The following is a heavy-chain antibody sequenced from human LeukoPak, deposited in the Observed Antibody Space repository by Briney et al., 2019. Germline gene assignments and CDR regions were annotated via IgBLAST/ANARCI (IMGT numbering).Heavy chain of an antibody. Sequence: PSETLSLTCTVSGGSISIYYWSWIRQPPGKGLEWIGYIYYSGSTNYNPSLKSRVTISVDTSKNQFSLKLSSVTAADTAVYYCARHKQQLAVFDAFDIWGQGTMVTVSS. D-gene: IGHD6-13*01. V-gene: IGHV4-59*08. CDR3: ARHKQQLAVFDAFDI. CDR1: GGSISIYY. CDR2: IYYSGST. J-gene: IGHJ3*02.